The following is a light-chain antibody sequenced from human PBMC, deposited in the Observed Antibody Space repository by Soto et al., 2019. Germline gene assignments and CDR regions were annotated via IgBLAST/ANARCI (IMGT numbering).Light chain of an antibody. Sequence: QSALTHPASVSGSPGQSITISCTGTSSDVGAYKYVYWYQQHPGKAPKLMIFDVSNRPSGVSSRFSGSKSGNTAYLTISGLQTEDEADYYCSSYTTSNTGVFGGGTKVTV. CDR3: SSYTTSNTGV. V-gene: IGLV2-14*03. CDR2: DVS. J-gene: IGLJ2*01. CDR1: SSDVGAYKY.